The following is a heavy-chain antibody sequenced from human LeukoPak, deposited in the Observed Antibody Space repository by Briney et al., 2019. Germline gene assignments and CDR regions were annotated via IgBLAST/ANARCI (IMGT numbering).Heavy chain of an antibody. D-gene: IGHD6-19*01. V-gene: IGHV3-7*01. CDR1: GFTFSSYW. J-gene: IGHJ4*02. Sequence: PGGSLRLSCAASGFTFSSYWMSWVRQAPGKGLQWVANINEGGSEKYYVDSVKGRFTICRDNAKNSLYLQMNSLRAEDTAVYCCARADAAGTVDYWGQGTLVTVSS. CDR3: ARADAAGTVDY. CDR2: INEGGSEK.